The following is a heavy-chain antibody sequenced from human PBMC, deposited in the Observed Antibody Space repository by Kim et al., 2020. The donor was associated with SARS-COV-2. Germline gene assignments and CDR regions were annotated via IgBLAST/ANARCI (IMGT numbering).Heavy chain of an antibody. Sequence: SVKVSCKASGGTFSSYAISWVRQAPGQGLEWMGRIIPILGIANYAQKFQGRVTITADKSTSTAYMELSSLRSEDTAVYYCARDGSGSYQYFDYWGQGTL. J-gene: IGHJ4*02. CDR2: IIPILGIA. D-gene: IGHD1-26*01. CDR1: GGTFSSYA. CDR3: ARDGSGSYQYFDY. V-gene: IGHV1-69*04.